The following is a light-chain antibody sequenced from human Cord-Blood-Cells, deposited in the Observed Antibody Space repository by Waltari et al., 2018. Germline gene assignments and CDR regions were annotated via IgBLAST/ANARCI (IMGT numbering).Light chain of an antibody. V-gene: IGLV2-11*01. CDR1: SSDVRGHNY. J-gene: IGLJ3*02. CDR2: DVS. CDR3: CSYAGSYTLV. Sequence: QSALTQPRSVSGSPGQSVTIPCTGPSSDVRGHNYVSWYQQHPGKAPKLMIYDVSKRPSGVPDRFSGSKSGNTASLTISGLQAEDEADYYCCSYAGSYTLVFGGGTKLTVL.